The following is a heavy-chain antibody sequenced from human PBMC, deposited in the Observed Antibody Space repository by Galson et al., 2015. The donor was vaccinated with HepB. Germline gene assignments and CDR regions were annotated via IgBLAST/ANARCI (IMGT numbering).Heavy chain of an antibody. J-gene: IGHJ4*02. D-gene: IGHD2-21*01. V-gene: IGHV1-24*01. CDR3: AKMVIQGPKGSTGAIDD. CDR1: GYTLTELS. Sequence: SVKVSCKVSGYTLTELSIHWVRQAPGKGLEWMGGFDPEDGETIYAQNFQGRVTMTEDTSTDAAYMELSSLRAEDTAVYYCAKMVIQGPKGSTGAIDDWGQGTLVTVSS. CDR2: FDPEDGET.